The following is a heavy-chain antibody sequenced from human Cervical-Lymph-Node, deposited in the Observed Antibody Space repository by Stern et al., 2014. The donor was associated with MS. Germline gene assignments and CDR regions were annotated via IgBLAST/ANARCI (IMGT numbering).Heavy chain of an antibody. J-gene: IGHJ4*02. V-gene: IGHV3-73*01. CDR1: GILFSGAS. CDR2: IRSKTNGYTT. D-gene: IGHD3-10*01. Sequence: EVQLVESGGGLVQPGGSLKISCAASGILFSGASMHWVRQPSGKGLEWIGRIRSKTNGYTTTYTASVKGRFTISRDDSKNTAYLQMNSLKTEDTAVYYCVSDGSGWKNWGQGTLVTVSS. CDR3: VSDGSGWKN.